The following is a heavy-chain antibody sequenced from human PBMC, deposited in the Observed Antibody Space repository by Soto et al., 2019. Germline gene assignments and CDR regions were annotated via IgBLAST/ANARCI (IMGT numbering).Heavy chain of an antibody. Sequence: GGSLRLFCAASGFTFSDYYMSWIRQAPGKGLEWVSYISSSGSTIYYADSVKGRFTISRDNAKNSLYLQMNSLRAEDTAVYYCARDPREYYFEYWGQGTLVTVSS. CDR1: GFTFSDYY. V-gene: IGHV3-11*01. CDR2: ISSSGSTI. CDR3: ARDPREYYFEY. J-gene: IGHJ4*02.